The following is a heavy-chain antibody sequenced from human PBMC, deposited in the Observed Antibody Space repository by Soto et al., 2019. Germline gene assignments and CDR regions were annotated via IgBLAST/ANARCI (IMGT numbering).Heavy chain of an antibody. V-gene: IGHV1-69*12. CDR1: GGTFSSYA. Sequence: QVQLVRSGAEVKKPGASVKVSCKASGGTFSSYAISWVRQAPGQGLEWLGGIIPIFGTANYAQKFQGRVMITGDAYPSTAYMELSSLRSEDTAVYYCAGNASYYCDYWGQGTLVTVSS. CDR3: AGNASYYCDY. J-gene: IGHJ4*02. CDR2: IIPIFGTA.